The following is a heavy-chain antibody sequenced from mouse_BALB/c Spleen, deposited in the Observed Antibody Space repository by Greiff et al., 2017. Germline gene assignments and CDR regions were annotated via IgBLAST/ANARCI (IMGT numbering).Heavy chain of an antibody. CDR1: GYTFTSYY. J-gene: IGHJ4*01. V-gene: IGHV1S81*02. D-gene: IGHD2-1*01. CDR2: INPSNGGT. CDR3: TRGGNYYAMDY. Sequence: SGAELVKPGASVKLSCKASGYTFTSYYMYWVKQRPGQGLEWIGEINPSNGGTNFNEKFKSKATLTVDKSSSTAYMQLSSLTSEDSAVYYCTRGGNYYAMDYWGQGTSVTVSS.